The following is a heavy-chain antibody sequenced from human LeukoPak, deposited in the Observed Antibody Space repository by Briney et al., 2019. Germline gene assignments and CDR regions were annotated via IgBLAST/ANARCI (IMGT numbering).Heavy chain of an antibody. D-gene: IGHD3-10*01. V-gene: IGHV3-74*01. CDR2: INGDGSSI. CDR1: GFSSNSYW. CDR3: ARGRGPYGWFDP. Sequence: GGSLRLSCAAPGFSSNSYWMHWARQAPGKGLAWVARINGDGSSINYADSVKGRFTISRDNAKNTLYLQMNSLRVEDTAVYYCARGRGPYGWFDPWGQGTLVTVSS. J-gene: IGHJ5*02.